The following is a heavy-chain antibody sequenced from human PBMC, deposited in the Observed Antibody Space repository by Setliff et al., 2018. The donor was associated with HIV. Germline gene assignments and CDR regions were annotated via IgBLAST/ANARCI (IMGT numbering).Heavy chain of an antibody. V-gene: IGHV4-34*01. CDR1: GGSVSGHY. CDR3: ARHRQISDWFDP. CDR2: MNSKGES. Sequence: SLTCAVYGGSVSGHYWSWIRQPPGKGLEWIGIMNSKGESFYNASFTNGVLISIDTSKNRFSLTMTSVTAADTAVYYCARHRQISDWFDPWGQGILVTVSS. D-gene: IGHD3-10*01. J-gene: IGHJ5*02.